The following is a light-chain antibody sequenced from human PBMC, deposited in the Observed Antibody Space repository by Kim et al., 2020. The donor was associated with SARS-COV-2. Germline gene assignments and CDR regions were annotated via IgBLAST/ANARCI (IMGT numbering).Light chain of an antibody. Sequence: AIRMTQSPSSFSASTGDRVTITCRASQGISSYLAWYQQKPGKAPKLLIYAASTLQSGVPSRFSGSGSGTDFTLTISCLQSEDFATYYCQQYYSYPYTLGQGTKLE. CDR1: QGISSY. CDR3: QQYYSYPYT. J-gene: IGKJ2*01. V-gene: IGKV1-8*01. CDR2: AAS.